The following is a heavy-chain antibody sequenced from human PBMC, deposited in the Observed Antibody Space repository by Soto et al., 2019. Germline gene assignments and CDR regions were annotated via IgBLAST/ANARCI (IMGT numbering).Heavy chain of an antibody. CDR2: IYYSGST. V-gene: IGHV4-31*03. CDR1: GGSISSGGYY. Sequence: QVQLQESGPGLVKPSQTLSLTCTVSGGSISSGGYYWSWIRQHPGKGLEWIGYIYYSGSTYYNPSLKSRVTVSLGTSKSQFSLKVNSVTAADTVVYYCARVVDTAMAFDFWGQGTLVTVSS. D-gene: IGHD5-18*01. J-gene: IGHJ4*02. CDR3: ARVVDTAMAFDF.